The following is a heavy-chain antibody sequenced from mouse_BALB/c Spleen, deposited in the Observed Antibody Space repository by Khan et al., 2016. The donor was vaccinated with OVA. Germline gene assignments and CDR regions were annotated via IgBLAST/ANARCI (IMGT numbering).Heavy chain of an antibody. CDR3: ARYGNYDCYAMDY. CDR2: IYPYNGGT. J-gene: IGHJ4*01. V-gene: IGHV1S29*02. D-gene: IGHD2-4*01. Sequence: EVQLQQSGPELVKPGASVKISCKASGYTFTDYNMHWVKQSHGKSLEWIGYIYPYNGGTGYNQKFKSKATLTVDNSSSTAYMELRSLTSEDSAVYYCARYGNYDCYAMDYWGQGTSVTVSS. CDR1: GYTFTDYN.